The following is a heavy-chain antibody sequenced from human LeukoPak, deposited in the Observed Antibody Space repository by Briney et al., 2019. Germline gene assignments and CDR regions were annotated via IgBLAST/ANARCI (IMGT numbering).Heavy chain of an antibody. Sequence: GGSLRLSCAASGFTFSSYGMHWVRQAPGKGLEWVAVISYDGSNKYYADSVKGRFTISRDNSKNTLYLQMNSPRAEDTAVYCCAKGSPYQLLFGVNHFDYWGQGTLVTVSS. J-gene: IGHJ4*02. CDR2: ISYDGSNK. CDR1: GFTFSSYG. V-gene: IGHV3-30*18. CDR3: AKGSPYQLLFGVNHFDY. D-gene: IGHD2-2*01.